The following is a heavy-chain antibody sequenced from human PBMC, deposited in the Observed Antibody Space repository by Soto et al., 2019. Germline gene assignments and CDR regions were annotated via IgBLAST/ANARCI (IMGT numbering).Heavy chain of an antibody. Sequence: GGSLRLSCAAYGFTFDDYTMHWVRQAPGKGLEWVSLITGDGGSTFYSDSVKGRFTISRDNIKNSLILQMSSLRTDDTALYFCAKEKSRIFDYWSQGTLVTVSS. CDR2: ITGDGGST. D-gene: IGHD3-10*01. J-gene: IGHJ4*02. V-gene: IGHV3-43*01. CDR1: GFTFDDYT. CDR3: AKEKSRIFDY.